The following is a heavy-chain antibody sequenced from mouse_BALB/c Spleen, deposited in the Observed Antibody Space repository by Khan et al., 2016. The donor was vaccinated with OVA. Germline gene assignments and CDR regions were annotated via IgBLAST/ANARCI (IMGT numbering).Heavy chain of an antibody. CDR1: GYSFTGYF. D-gene: IGHD1-1*01. CDR2: INPHIGET. V-gene: IGHV1-20*02. J-gene: IGHJ2*01. CDR3: TRIYRSDFDY. Sequence: VQLKQSGPELVRPGASVKISCTASGYSFTGYFMNWVMQSHGKSLEWIVRINPHIGETFYNQRFKDKATLTVDESSSTAHMELRSLASEDSAVYYCTRIYRSDFDYWGQGTTLTVSP.